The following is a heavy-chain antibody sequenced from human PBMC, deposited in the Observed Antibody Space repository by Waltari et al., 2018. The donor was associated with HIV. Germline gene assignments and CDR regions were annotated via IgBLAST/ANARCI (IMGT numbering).Heavy chain of an antibody. Sequence: VRLVASGGSLVQPGGHLSISWAASGFNFSSFRFPWVRQVPGKGLDWVAFTPYDGSDEYYVESVKGRFTISKDNSRSFLTLQMNSLRPEDTAIYFCATDFKARGLEPSFLDSWGQGTLVTVSS. D-gene: IGHD3-9*01. CDR1: GFNFSSFR. CDR3: ATDFKARGLEPSFLDS. CDR2: TPYDGSDE. V-gene: IGHV3-30*02. J-gene: IGHJ1*01.